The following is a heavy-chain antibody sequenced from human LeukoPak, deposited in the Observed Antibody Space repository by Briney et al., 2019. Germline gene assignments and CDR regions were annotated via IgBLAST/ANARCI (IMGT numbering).Heavy chain of an antibody. Sequence: SETLSLTCTVSGYSISSGYYWGWIRQPPGKGLEWIGSIYHSGSTYYNPSLKSRVTISVDTSKNQFSLKLTSVTAADTAVYYCAREATYMYDGNGGPFDYWGQGALVTVSS. V-gene: IGHV4-38-2*02. CDR1: GYSISSGYY. CDR2: IYHSGST. J-gene: IGHJ4*02. D-gene: IGHD3-22*01. CDR3: AREATYMYDGNGGPFDY.